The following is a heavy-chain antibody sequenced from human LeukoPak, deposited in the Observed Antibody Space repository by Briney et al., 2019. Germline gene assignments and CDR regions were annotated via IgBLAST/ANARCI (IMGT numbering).Heavy chain of an antibody. CDR3: ARDWGTPLNWFYP. Sequence: ASVKVPCMASGYTFTSYCISWVRQAPAQGLEGMGWISAYNGNTNYAQKLQGRVTMTTDTSTSTAYMEMRSLRSDDTAVYYCARDWGTPLNWFYPWGQGTLVTVSS. CDR1: GYTFTSYC. D-gene: IGHD3-16*01. J-gene: IGHJ5*02. V-gene: IGHV1-18*01. CDR2: ISAYNGNT.